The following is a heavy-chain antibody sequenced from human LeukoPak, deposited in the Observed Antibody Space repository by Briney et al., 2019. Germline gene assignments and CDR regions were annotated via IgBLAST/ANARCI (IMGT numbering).Heavy chain of an antibody. CDR1: GGSFSGYY. J-gene: IGHJ3*02. CDR3: ARAGYSGPGGEDAFDI. Sequence: PSETLSLTCAVYGGSFSGYYWNWIRQPPGKGLEWIGEMNHSGSSNYNPSLKSRVTISVDTSKNQFSLKLSSVTAADTAVYYCARAGYSGPGGEDAFDIWGQGTMVTVSS. V-gene: IGHV4-34*01. CDR2: MNHSGSS. D-gene: IGHD3-16*01.